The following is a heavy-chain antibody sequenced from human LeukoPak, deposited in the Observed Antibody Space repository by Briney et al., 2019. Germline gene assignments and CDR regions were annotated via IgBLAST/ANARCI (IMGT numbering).Heavy chain of an antibody. CDR3: ARDRGWLQSPYYYYYMDV. D-gene: IGHD5-24*01. J-gene: IGHJ6*03. V-gene: IGHV4-4*07. Sequence: PSETLSLTCTVSGGSISSYYWSWIRQPAGKGLEWIGRIYTSGSTNYNPSLKSRVTMSVDTSKNQFSLKLSSVTASDTAVYYCARDRGWLQSPYYYYYMDVWGKGTTVTISS. CDR2: IYTSGST. CDR1: GGSISSYY.